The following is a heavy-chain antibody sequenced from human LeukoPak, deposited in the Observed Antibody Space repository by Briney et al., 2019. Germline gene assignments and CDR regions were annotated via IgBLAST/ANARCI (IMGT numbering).Heavy chain of an antibody. D-gene: IGHD5-12*01. V-gene: IGHV3-30*04. Sequence: GGSLRLSCAASGFTFSSYAMHWVRQAPGKGLEWVAVISYDGSNKYYADSVKGRFTISRDNSKNTLYLQMNSLSAEDTAVYYCASADIVATIKGFDPWGQGTLVTVSS. CDR1: GFTFSSYA. CDR3: ASADIVATIKGFDP. J-gene: IGHJ5*02. CDR2: ISYDGSNK.